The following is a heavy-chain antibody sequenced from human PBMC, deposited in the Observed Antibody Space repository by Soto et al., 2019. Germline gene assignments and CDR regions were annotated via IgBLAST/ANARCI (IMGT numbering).Heavy chain of an antibody. V-gene: IGHV3-23*01. CDR1: GFTFSTYA. Sequence: GGSLRLSCAASGFTFSTYAMNWVRQAPGKGLEWVSAISAGGDIAYYADSVKGRFTISRDNSKNTLYLQMNSLRAEDTAVYYCAKPYSSGRRYYYYGMDVWGQGTTVTVSS. D-gene: IGHD6-19*01. CDR3: AKPYSSGRRYYYYGMDV. J-gene: IGHJ6*02. CDR2: ISAGGDIA.